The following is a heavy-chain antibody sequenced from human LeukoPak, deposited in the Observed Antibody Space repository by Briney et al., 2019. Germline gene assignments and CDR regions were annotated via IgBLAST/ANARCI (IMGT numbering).Heavy chain of an antibody. CDR2: INHSGST. CDR3: ARVDFGTRRDY. D-gene: IGHD3/OR15-3a*01. Sequence: SETLSLTCAVYGGSFSGYYWSWIRQPPGKGLEWIGEINHSGSTSYNPSLKSRVTISVDTSKNQFSLKLSSVTAADTAVYYCARVDFGTRRDYWGQGTLVTVSS. J-gene: IGHJ4*02. V-gene: IGHV4-34*01. CDR1: GGSFSGYY.